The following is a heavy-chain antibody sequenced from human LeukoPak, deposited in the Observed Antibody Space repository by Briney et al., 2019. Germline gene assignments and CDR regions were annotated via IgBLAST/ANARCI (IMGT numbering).Heavy chain of an antibody. D-gene: IGHD2-15*01. CDR3: AGTRRYCSGGSCYNWFNP. J-gene: IGHJ5*02. CDR1: GDSISSDTYY. CDR2: IYASGNS. Sequence: PSETLSLTCTVSGDSISSDTYYWSWIRQPAGKGLEWIGRIYASGNSNYNASLKSRVTISIDTSKNQFSLRLCSVIAADTAVYYCAGTRRYCSGGSCYNWFNPWGQGTLVTVSS. V-gene: IGHV4-61*02.